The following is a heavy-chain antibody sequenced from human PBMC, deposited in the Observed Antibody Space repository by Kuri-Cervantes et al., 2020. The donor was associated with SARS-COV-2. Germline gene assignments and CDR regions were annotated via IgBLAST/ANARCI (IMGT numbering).Heavy chain of an antibody. V-gene: IGHV3-7*01. J-gene: IGHJ4*02. CDR2: IKQDGSEK. CDR1: GFTFSTFW. CDR3: SRDRGYSGTSSPVY. D-gene: IGHD1-26*01. Sequence: GGSLRLSCAASGFTFSTFWLSWVRQAPGKGLEWVANIKQDGSEKYYVDSVKGRFTISRDNAKKSLFLQMNSLRAEDTAIYYCSRDRGYSGTSSPVYWGQRTLVTVSS.